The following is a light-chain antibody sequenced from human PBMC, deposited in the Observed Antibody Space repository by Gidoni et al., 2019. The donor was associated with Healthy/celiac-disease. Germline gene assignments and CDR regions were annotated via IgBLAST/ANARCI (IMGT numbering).Light chain of an antibody. CDR3: QQLNSYPRT. CDR1: QGISSY. J-gene: IGKJ4*01. CDR2: AAS. V-gene: IGKV1-9*01. Sequence: DIKLTQSPSFLSASVGDRGTITCRASQGISSYLAWYQQKPGKAPKLLIYAASTLQSGVPSRFSGSGSGTEFTLTISSLQPEDFATYYCQQLNSYPRTFGGGTKVEIK.